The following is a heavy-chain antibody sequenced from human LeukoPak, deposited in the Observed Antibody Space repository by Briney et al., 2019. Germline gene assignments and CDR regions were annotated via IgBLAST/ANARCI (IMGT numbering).Heavy chain of an antibody. CDR1: GYTFTGYY. CDR3: AVLGSGSYSAY. Sequence: ASVKVSCKASGYTFTGYYMHWVRQAPGQGLEWMGWINPNSSGTNYAQKFQGRVTMTRDTSMSTAYMELSRLRSDDTAVYYCAVLGSGSYSAYWGQGTLVTVSS. CDR2: INPNSSGT. V-gene: IGHV1-2*02. J-gene: IGHJ4*02. D-gene: IGHD1-26*01.